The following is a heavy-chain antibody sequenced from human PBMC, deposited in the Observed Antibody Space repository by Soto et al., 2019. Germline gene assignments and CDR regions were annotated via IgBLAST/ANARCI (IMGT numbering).Heavy chain of an antibody. V-gene: IGHV3-23*01. Sequence: VQLLQSGGGLVQPGGSLRLSCEASGFIFATTAMGWVRQAPGKGLEWVSTTSGRGVRTYYADSVKGRFTISRGNSKNTLFLQMNSLRADDTAVYFCAAVMGSDYDYVWGSLSFDHWGQGALVTVST. D-gene: IGHD3-16*01. CDR3: AAVMGSDYDYVWGSLSFDH. CDR1: GFIFATTA. J-gene: IGHJ4*02. CDR2: TSGRGVRT.